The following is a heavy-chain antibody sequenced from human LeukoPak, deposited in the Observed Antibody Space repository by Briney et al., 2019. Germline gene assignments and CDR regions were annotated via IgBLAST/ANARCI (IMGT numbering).Heavy chain of an antibody. J-gene: IGHJ4*02. CDR1: GFTFRDYA. V-gene: IGHV3-23*01. CDR2: ISGTDSST. CDR3: AKDQRWTCSSTSCYTFDY. D-gene: IGHD2-2*02. Sequence: GGSLRLSCAASGFTFRDYAMSWVRQAPGKGLEWVSAISGTDSSTYYADSVKGRFTTSRDNSKNTLHLQMDSLRAEDTAVYYCAKDQRWTCSSTSCYTFDYWGQGTLVTVSS.